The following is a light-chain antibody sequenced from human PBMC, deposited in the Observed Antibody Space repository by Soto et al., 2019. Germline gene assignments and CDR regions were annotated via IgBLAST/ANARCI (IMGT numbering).Light chain of an antibody. CDR1: SSNIGVNY. Sequence: QSVLTQPPSVSAAPGQKVTISCSGSSSNIGVNYVSWYQQLPGTAPKLLIYESNKRPSGIPDRFSGSKSGTSATLGITGLQTGDEADYYCGACDNGLSTWLFGGGTKLTVL. V-gene: IGLV1-51*02. J-gene: IGLJ3*02. CDR2: ESN. CDR3: GACDNGLSTWL.